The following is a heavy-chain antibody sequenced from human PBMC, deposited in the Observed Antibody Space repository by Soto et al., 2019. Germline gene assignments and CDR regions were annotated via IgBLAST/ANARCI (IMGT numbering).Heavy chain of an antibody. CDR3: SRENGSGSYKYGMNDAFDI. Sequence: SETLSITCTVSGGYISSGVYYWSWIRQTPGKGMEWIGCIYYSGTTYYNQSFKSRDTKSVDTYKNQFYLKLSSVNAADTAVYYCSRENGSGSYKYGMNDAFDIWGQGTMVTVSS. V-gene: IGHV4-30-4*01. D-gene: IGHD3-10*01. CDR1: GGYISSGVYY. CDR2: IYYSGTT. J-gene: IGHJ3*02.